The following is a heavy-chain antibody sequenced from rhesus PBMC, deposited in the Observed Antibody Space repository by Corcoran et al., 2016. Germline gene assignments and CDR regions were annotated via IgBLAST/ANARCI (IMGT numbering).Heavy chain of an antibody. Sequence: QVTLKESGPALVKPTQTLTLTCTFSGFSLSPSGMRVSWIRQPPGKALEWLASNDWDDDKYYRTSRKSRLTIAKDTAKKQVVLTRTKMDPVDTATYYCARSALRGIFDYWGQGVLVTVSS. CDR1: GFSLSPSGMR. CDR2: NDWDDDK. V-gene: IGHV2S2*01. J-gene: IGHJ4*01. CDR3: ARSALRGIFDY. D-gene: IGHD5-42*01.